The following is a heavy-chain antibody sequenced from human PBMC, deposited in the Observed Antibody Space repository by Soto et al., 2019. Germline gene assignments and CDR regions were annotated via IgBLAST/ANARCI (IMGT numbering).Heavy chain of an antibody. J-gene: IGHJ6*02. Sequence: ASVKVSCKASGYTFTSYAMHWVRQAPGQRLEWMGWISPYNGNADYAQNLQGRVTLTTDTSTSTAYMELRSLRSDDTALYYCTKTKTMGGPNYGMNVWGQGTTVTVSS. V-gene: IGHV1-18*01. CDR2: ISPYNGNA. D-gene: IGHD2-15*01. CDR3: TKTKTMGGPNYGMNV. CDR1: GYTFTSYA.